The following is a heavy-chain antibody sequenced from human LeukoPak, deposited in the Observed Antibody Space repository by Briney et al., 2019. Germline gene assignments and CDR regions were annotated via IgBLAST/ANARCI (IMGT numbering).Heavy chain of an antibody. Sequence: PSETLSLTCTVSGGSISYYYWSWIRQPAGKGLEWIGRICTSGSTNYNPSLKSRVTMSVDTSKNQFSLKLSSVTAADTAVYYCARDIVGADDAFDIWGQGTMVTVSS. D-gene: IGHD1-26*01. V-gene: IGHV4-4*07. J-gene: IGHJ3*02. CDR3: ARDIVGADDAFDI. CDR1: GGSISYYY. CDR2: ICTSGST.